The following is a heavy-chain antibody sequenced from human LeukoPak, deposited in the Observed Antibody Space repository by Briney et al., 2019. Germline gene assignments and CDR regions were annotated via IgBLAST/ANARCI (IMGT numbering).Heavy chain of an antibody. Sequence: ASVKVSCKASGGTFSSYAISWVRQAPGQGLERMGGIIPIFGTANYAQKFQGRVTITADESTSTAYMELSSLRSEDTAVYYCAREQYGDYDLHLDYWGQGTLVTVSS. V-gene: IGHV1-69*13. CDR3: AREQYGDYDLHLDY. D-gene: IGHD4-17*01. CDR1: GGTFSSYA. CDR2: IIPIFGTA. J-gene: IGHJ4*02.